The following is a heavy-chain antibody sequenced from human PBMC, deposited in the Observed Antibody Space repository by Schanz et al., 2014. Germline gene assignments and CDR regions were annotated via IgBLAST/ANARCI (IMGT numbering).Heavy chain of an antibody. Sequence: QVQLVQSGAEVRKPGASVKVSCKASGYTFISYGISWVRQAPGQGLEWMGMINPSGGSTTYAQKFQGRVTMTRDTSTSTVYMELSSLRSEDTAVYYLARWGSSNWYFFDYWGRGTLVTVSS. V-gene: IGHV1-46*01. D-gene: IGHD6-13*01. J-gene: IGHJ4*02. CDR2: INPSGGST. CDR3: ARWGSSNWYFFDY. CDR1: GYTFISYG.